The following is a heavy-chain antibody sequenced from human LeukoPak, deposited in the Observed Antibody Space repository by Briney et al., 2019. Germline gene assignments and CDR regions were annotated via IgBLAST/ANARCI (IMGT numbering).Heavy chain of an antibody. CDR2: IYYSGST. D-gene: IGHD6-6*01. J-gene: IGHJ4*02. V-gene: IGHV4-39*07. CDR1: GGSISSSSYY. CDR3: ARVSDSSSSMDY. Sequence: SETLSLTCTVSGGSISSSSYYWGWIRQPPGKGLEWIGSIYYSGSTYYNPSLKSRVTISVDTSKNQFSLRLSSVTAADTAVYYCARVSDSSSSMDYWGQGTLVTVS.